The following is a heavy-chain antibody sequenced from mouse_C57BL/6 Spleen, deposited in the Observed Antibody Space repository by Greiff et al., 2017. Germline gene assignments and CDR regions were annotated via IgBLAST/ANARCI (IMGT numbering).Heavy chain of an antibody. V-gene: IGHV2-2*01. D-gene: IGHD2-14*01. CDR3: ARKGTPYSMDY. Sequence: VQLQQSGPGLVQPSQTLSITCTVSGYSFTSYSVHWVRQSPGKGLEWLGVIWRSGSTDYNAAFISRLSISKDNTTSQVFFKMISLQADDTAIYYCARKGTPYSMDYWGQGTSVTVSS. J-gene: IGHJ4*01. CDR1: GYSFTSYS. CDR2: IWRSGST.